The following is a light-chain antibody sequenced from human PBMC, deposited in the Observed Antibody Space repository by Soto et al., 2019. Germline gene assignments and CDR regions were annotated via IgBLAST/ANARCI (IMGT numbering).Light chain of an antibody. CDR2: AAS. CDR1: QNINTY. J-gene: IGKJ4*01. CDR3: QQSYMPPLT. Sequence: DIQMTQSPSSLSASVGDRVTITCRASQNINTYLNWYQQRPGRAPKLLIYAASSLHRGVPSRFSGSGSGTDFTLTISSLQAEDFATYYCQQSYMPPLTFGGGTKVEI. V-gene: IGKV1-39*01.